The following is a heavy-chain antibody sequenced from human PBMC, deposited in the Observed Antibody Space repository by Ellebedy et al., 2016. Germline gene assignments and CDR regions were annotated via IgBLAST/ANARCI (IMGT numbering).Heavy chain of an antibody. Sequence: SVKVSCXASGGTFSSYAISWVRQAPGQGLEWMGGIIPIFGTANYAQKFQGRVTITADESTSTAYMELSSLRSEDTAVYYCARAPSMLKDQDAFDIWGQGTMVTVSS. J-gene: IGHJ3*02. CDR2: IIPIFGTA. D-gene: IGHD3-10*02. CDR1: GGTFSSYA. V-gene: IGHV1-69*13. CDR3: ARAPSMLKDQDAFDI.